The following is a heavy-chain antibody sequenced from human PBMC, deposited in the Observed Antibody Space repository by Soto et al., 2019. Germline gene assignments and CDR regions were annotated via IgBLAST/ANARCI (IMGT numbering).Heavy chain of an antibody. Sequence: PGXSLRFSGAASGFTFSSYAISWVHQAPGKGLEWVSSISGSGGSTYYADSVKGRFNISRDNSKNTLYLQMNTLRAEYTAIYYCVLSRSYNRYYFHYWGLGSLVTVS. CDR3: VLSRSYNRYYFHY. J-gene: IGHJ4*02. CDR2: ISGSGGST. CDR1: GFTFSSYA. D-gene: IGHD1-26*01. V-gene: IGHV3-23*01.